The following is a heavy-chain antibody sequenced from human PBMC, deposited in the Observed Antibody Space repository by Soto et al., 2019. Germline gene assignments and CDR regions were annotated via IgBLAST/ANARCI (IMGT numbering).Heavy chain of an antibody. Sequence: PGGSLRLSCAASGFTFSSYSMNWVRQAPGKGLEWVSSISSSSSYIYYADSVKGRFTISRDNAKNSLYLQMNSLRAEDTAVYYCARDGSGNYGFDYWGQGTLVTVSS. V-gene: IGHV3-21*01. J-gene: IGHJ4*02. CDR2: ISSSSSYI. CDR3: ARDGSGNYGFDY. D-gene: IGHD3-10*01. CDR1: GFTFSSYS.